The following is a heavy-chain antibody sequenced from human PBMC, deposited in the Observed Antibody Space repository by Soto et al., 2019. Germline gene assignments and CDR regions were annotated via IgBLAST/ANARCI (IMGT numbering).Heavy chain of an antibody. CDR1: GASISSGDYY. CDR2: IYYSGST. V-gene: IGHV4-30-4*01. Sequence: QVQLQESGPGLVKPSQTLSLTCTVSGASISSGDYYWTWIRQPPGKGLAWIGSIYYSGSTYYNPSLKSRVTISVATSNNPFSLKLSSVTAADTAVYYCARAGYDSSTYDLDYWGQGTRVTVSS. CDR3: ARAGYDSSTYDLDY. J-gene: IGHJ4*02. D-gene: IGHD3-22*01.